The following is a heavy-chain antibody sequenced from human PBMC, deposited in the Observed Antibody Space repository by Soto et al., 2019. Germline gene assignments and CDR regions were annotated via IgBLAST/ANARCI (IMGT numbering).Heavy chain of an antibody. CDR1: GFSLSTSGVG. CDR2: IYWDDDK. J-gene: IGHJ4*02. V-gene: IGHV2-5*02. Sequence: QITLKESGPTLVKPTQTLTLTCTFSGFSLSTSGVGVGWIRQPPGKALEWLALIYWDDDKRYSPSLKSRLTITKDTSKNQVILTMTNMDPVDTATYNCAQSRHDFWSGYTPYFDYWGQGTLVTVSS. CDR3: AQSRHDFWSGYTPYFDY. D-gene: IGHD3-3*01.